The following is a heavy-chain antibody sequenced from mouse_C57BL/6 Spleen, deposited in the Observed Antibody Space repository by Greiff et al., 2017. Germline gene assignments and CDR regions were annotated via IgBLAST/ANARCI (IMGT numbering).Heavy chain of an antibody. CDR2: ISYDGSN. D-gene: IGHD2-1*01. CDR1: GYSIHSGYY. CDR3: ARDLYTGAMDY. J-gene: IGHJ4*01. V-gene: IGHV3-6*01. Sequence: EVQLVESGPGLVKPSQSLSLTCSVTGYSIHSGYYWNWIRQFPGNKLEWMSYISYDGSNNYNPSLKNRISITRDPSKNQLFLKLNSVTTEDTATYYCARDLYTGAMDYWGQGTSVTVSS.